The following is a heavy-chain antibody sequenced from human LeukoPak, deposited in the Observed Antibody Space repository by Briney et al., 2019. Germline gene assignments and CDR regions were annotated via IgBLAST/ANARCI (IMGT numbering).Heavy chain of an antibody. D-gene: IGHD3-3*01. V-gene: IGHV4-4*07. J-gene: IGHJ4*02. CDR3: ASLDGETFAH. CDR1: GDSIRGFY. Sequence: SETLSLTCTVFGDSIRGFYWSWVRQPAGQGLEYIGHMYISGSTTYNPSLKSRVTMSVDLAKNEVSLKLTSVTAADTAIYFCASLDGETFAHWGRGTLVFVSS. CDR2: MYISGST.